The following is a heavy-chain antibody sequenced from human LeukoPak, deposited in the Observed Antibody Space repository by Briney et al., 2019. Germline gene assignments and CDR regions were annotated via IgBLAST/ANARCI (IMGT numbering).Heavy chain of an antibody. D-gene: IGHD3-9*01. J-gene: IGHJ4*02. V-gene: IGHV3-21*01. CDR2: IISRSSNI. Sequence: GGSLRLSCAASGISFGAYSMNWVRQAPGKGLELVASIISRSSNIYYADSMKGRFTVSRDNAKNSLYLQMISLRAEDTAVYYCARALYYDILTNYQTHTYYFDYWGQGTLLTVSS. CDR1: GISFGAYS. CDR3: ARALYYDILTNYQTHTYYFDY.